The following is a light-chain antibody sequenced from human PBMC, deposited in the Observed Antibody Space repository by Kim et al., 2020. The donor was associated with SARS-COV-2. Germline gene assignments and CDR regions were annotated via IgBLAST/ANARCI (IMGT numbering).Light chain of an antibody. V-gene: IGKV1-39*01. CDR1: QTIGSSY. CDR3: QQSYNTQYA. CDR2: SVS. J-gene: IGKJ2*01. Sequence: ASVGDIVTISCRASQTIGSSYLNWYVQRPGSAPNLLIYSVSTLESGVPSRFSGSGSGTDFTLTISSLQVEDFATYYCQQSYNTQYAFGQGTKLVI.